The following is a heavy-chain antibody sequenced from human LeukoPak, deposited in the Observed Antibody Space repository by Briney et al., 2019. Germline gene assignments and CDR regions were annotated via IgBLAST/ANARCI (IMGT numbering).Heavy chain of an antibody. J-gene: IGHJ4*02. CDR2: IYYSGST. CDR1: GGSISRYY. CDR3: ARVPYDSSGYYGGFDY. Sequence: SETLSLTCTVSGGSISRYYWSWIRQPPGKGLEWIGYIYYSGSTNYNPSLKSRVTISVDTSKIQFSLKLSSVPAADTAVYYCARVPYDSSGYYGGFDYWGQGTLVTVSS. V-gene: IGHV4-59*01. D-gene: IGHD3-22*01.